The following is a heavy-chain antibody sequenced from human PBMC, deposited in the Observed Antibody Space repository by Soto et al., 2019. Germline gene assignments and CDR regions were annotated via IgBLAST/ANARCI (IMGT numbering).Heavy chain of an antibody. J-gene: IGHJ6*02. CDR2: IIPMFGTA. D-gene: IGHD2-2*01. Sequence: QVHLVQSGAEVKEPGSSVKVSCTASGGTFGSYTVTCVRQAPGQGLEWLGEIIPMFGTASYAQKFQGRVTLTADKSTTTAPMELSSLSSDDTAVYFCARQKAMPPHFYSVMDVWGQGTTVTVSS. CDR1: GGTFGSYT. V-gene: IGHV1-69*06. CDR3: ARQKAMPPHFYSVMDV.